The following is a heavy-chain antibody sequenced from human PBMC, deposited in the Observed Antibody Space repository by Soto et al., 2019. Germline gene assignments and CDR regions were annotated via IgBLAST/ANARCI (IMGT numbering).Heavy chain of an antibody. CDR3: ARTKFLEWFPAFDY. CDR1: GGPISSYY. V-gene: IGHV4-59*08. D-gene: IGHD3-3*01. CDR2: IYYSGST. J-gene: IGHJ4*02. Sequence: SETLSLTCTVSGGPISSYYWSWIRQPPGKGLEWIGYIYYSGSTNYNPSLKSRVTISVDTSKNQFSLKLSSVTAADTAVYYCARTKFLEWFPAFDYWGQGTLVTVS.